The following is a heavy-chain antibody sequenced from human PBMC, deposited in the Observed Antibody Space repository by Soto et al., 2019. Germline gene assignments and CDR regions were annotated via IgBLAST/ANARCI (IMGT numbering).Heavy chain of an antibody. CDR1: GFTFSSYS. V-gene: IGHV3-21*01. CDR3: ARGIVVVPAAPGLLDY. D-gene: IGHD2-2*01. CDR2: ISSSSSYI. Sequence: EVQLVESGGGLVKPGGSLRLSCAASGFTFSSYSMNWVRQAPGKGLEWVSSISSSSSYIYYADSVKGRFTISRDNAKNSLYLQMNSLRAEDTAVYYCARGIVVVPAAPGLLDYWGQGTLVTVSS. J-gene: IGHJ4*02.